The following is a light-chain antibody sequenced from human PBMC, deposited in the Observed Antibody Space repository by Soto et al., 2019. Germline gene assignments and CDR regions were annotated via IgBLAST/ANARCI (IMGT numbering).Light chain of an antibody. V-gene: IGLV3-21*04. Sequence: SYELTQAPSVSVAPGKTASITCGGNNIGSTSVHWYQQKPGQAPVLVIYYDGDRPSGIPERFSGSKSGNTATLTIRSVEAGDGADFYCQVWDSSSDLVVFGGGTKLTVL. J-gene: IGLJ2*01. CDR3: QVWDSSSDLVV. CDR2: YDG. CDR1: NIGSTS.